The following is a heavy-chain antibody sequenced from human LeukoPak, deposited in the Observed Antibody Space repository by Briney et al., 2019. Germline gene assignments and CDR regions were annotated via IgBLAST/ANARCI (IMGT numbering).Heavy chain of an antibody. CDR1: GYTFTDYY. D-gene: IGHD6-13*01. Sequence: GASVKVSCKASGYTFTDYYMHWVRQAPGQGLEWMGWINPNSGGTSYAQKFQGRVTMTKDTSISTAYMELSRLRSDDTAVYYCAREGATGAAGYPDYWGQGALVTVSS. CDR2: INPNSGGT. V-gene: IGHV1-2*02. CDR3: AREGATGAAGYPDY. J-gene: IGHJ4*02.